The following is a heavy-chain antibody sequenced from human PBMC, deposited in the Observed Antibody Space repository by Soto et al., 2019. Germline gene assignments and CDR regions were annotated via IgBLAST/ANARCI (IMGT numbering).Heavy chain of an antibody. V-gene: IGHV3-53*01. CDR2: IHSGGRT. J-gene: IGHJ6*02. CDR1: GFTVSSNY. D-gene: IGHD2-8*01. CDR3: ARGNWMYGYYYGMDV. Sequence: EVQLVESGGGLIQPGGSLRLSCVASGFTVSSNYMNWVRQAPGKGLEWVSVIHSGGRTYYADSVKGRFTISRDNSKNMLYLQMNSLRAEDTAVYYCARGNWMYGYYYGMDVWGQGTTVTVSS.